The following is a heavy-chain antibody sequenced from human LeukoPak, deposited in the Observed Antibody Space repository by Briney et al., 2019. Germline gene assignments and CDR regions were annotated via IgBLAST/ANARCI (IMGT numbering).Heavy chain of an antibody. V-gene: IGHV1-69*05. Sequence: SVKVSCKASGGTFSSYAISWVRQAPGQGLEWMGGIIPIFGTANYAQKFQGRVTITTDESTSTAYMELSSLRSEDTAVYYCARGVDCSSTSCYTMVVGNYYYYYYMDVWGKGTTVTVSS. CDR2: IIPIFGTA. CDR3: ARGVDCSSTSCYTMVVGNYYYYYYMDV. CDR1: GGTFSSYA. D-gene: IGHD2-2*02. J-gene: IGHJ6*03.